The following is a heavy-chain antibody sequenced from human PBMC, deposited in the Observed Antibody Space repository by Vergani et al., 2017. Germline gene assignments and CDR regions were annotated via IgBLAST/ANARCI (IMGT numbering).Heavy chain of an antibody. J-gene: IGHJ4*02. Sequence: QVQLQESGPGLVKPSQTLSLTCTVSGGSISSGSYYWSWIRQPAGKGLEWIGRIYTSGSTNYNPSLKSRVTISVDTSKNQFSLKLSSVTAADTAVYYCARYNIGFDYWGQGTLVTVSS. CDR2: IYTSGST. CDR3: ARYNIGFDY. V-gene: IGHV4-61*02. D-gene: IGHD1-14*01. CDR1: GGSISSGSYY.